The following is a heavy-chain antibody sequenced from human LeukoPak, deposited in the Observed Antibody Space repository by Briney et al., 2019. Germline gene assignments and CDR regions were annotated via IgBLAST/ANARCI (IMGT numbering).Heavy chain of an antibody. CDR3: AKDGEIGELRASDWFDP. CDR1: GFTFSSYG. Sequence: GRSLRLSCAASGFTFSSYGMHWVRQAPGKGLEWVAVISYDGSNKYYADSVKGRFTISRDNSKNTLYLQMNSLRAEDAAVYYCAKDGEIGELRASDWFDPWGQGTLVTVSS. CDR2: ISYDGSNK. D-gene: IGHD3-10*01. V-gene: IGHV3-30*18. J-gene: IGHJ5*02.